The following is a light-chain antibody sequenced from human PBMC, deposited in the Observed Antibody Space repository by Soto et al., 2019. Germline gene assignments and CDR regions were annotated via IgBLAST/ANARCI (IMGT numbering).Light chain of an antibody. J-gene: IGKJ1*01. Sequence: VQMTQSPSTLSASVGDSVTITCRASQSVNNWLAWYQQKPGKAPRLLIFDSYKLESGVPSRFSGSGSGTEFILTISSLQADDFATYYCQQYNTFSTFGQGTKV. CDR2: DSY. CDR1: QSVNNW. CDR3: QQYNTFST. V-gene: IGKV1-5*01.